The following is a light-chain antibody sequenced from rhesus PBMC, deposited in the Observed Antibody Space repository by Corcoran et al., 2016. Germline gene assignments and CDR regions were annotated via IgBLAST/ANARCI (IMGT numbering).Light chain of an antibody. CDR3: QQYNDLLPT. CDR1: ASVGSY. J-gene: IGKJ1*01. CDR2: SPF. V-gene: IGKV3-40*03. Sequence: EIVMTQSPATLSLSPGETATLSCRASASVGSYLAWYQQQPGQVPNLLVHSPFFMATVIPDRCRGSGSRTEFTLTISSLEPEDVGVYHCQQYNDLLPTFGRGTKVEIK.